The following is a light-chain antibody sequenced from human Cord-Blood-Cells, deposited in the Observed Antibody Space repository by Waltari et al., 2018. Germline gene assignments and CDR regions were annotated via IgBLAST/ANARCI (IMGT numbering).Light chain of an antibody. CDR3: SSYTSSSTV. V-gene: IGLV2-14*01. J-gene: IGLJ3*02. CDR1: SSDVGGYNY. CDR2: DVS. Sequence: QSALTQPASVSGSPGQSIPIPCTGTSSDVGGYNYVSWYQQHPGKAPKPMIYDVSKRPSGVSNRVSGSKSGNTASLTISGLQAEDEAEYCCSSYTSSSTVFGGGAKLTVL.